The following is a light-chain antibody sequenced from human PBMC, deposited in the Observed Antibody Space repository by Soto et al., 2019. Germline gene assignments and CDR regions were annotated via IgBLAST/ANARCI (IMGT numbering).Light chain of an antibody. CDR2: GAS. V-gene: IGKV1-9*01. CDR1: QGIANF. CDR3: QQLNSFSIS. Sequence: IQLTQSPSSLSASVGDRVTISCRASQGIANFLAWYQQKQGKAPKLLIYGASTLQSGVPSSFSGSGSATYFTLTISRLKPEDFATYYCQQLNSFSISFGPGTKVDIK. J-gene: IGKJ3*01.